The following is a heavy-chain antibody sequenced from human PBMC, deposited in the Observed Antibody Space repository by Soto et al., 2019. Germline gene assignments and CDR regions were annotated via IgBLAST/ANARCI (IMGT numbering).Heavy chain of an antibody. CDR1: GSPISSYY. CDR3: ARHGYSCYEHFYYYYYGMDV. Sequence: SETLSLTCTVSGSPISSYYWSWFRQPPGQGLEWVGYIYYTGSTYYNPSLKSRVTISVDTSKNQFSLKLSSVTAADTAVYYCARHGYSCYEHFYYYYYGMDVRAQRTTVTGSS. CDR2: IYYTGST. D-gene: IGHD5-12*01. V-gene: IGHV4-59*08. J-gene: IGHJ6*02.